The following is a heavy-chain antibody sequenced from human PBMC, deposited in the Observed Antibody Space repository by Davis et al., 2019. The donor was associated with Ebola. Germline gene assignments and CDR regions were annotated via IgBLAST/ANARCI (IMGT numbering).Heavy chain of an antibody. D-gene: IGHD2/OR15-2a*01. J-gene: IGHJ3*02. CDR2: FGTGGDT. Sequence: GGPLRLSCAVYGIAFGAYAINCVRQAPGKGPEWVSSFGTGGDTYYADSVKRRFAISRDNSRGTLYLQMNSLRVEDSAIYYCVKDSSNIWFDIWGQGTLVTVSS. CDR1: GIAFGAYA. V-gene: IGHV3-23*01. CDR3: VKDSSNIWFDI.